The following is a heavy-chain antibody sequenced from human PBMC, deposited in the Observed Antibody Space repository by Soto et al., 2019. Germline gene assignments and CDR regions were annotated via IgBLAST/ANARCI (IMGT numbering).Heavy chain of an antibody. CDR3: ARVPSSYSWSRHFDY. V-gene: IGHV1-69*13. J-gene: IGHJ4*02. CDR2: IIPIFGTA. Sequence: SVKVSCKASGGTFSSYAISWVRQAPGQGLEWMGGIIPIFGTANYAQKFQGRVTITADESTSTAYMELSSLRSEDTAVYYCARVPSSYSWSRHFDYWGQGTLVTVSS. CDR1: GGTFSSYA. D-gene: IGHD1-20*01.